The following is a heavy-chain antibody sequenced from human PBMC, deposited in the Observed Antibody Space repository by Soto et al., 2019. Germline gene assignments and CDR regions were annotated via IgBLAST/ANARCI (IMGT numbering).Heavy chain of an antibody. D-gene: IGHD1-26*01. V-gene: IGHV4-39*01. CDR2: IYYSGST. Sequence: SETLSLTCTVSGGSISSSSYYWGWIRQPPGKGLEWIGSIYYSGSTYYNPSLKSRVTISVDTSKNQFSLKLSSVTAADTAVYYCARHGHDGSYLFWGQGTLVTVSS. CDR1: GGSISSSSYY. CDR3: ARHGHDGSYLF. J-gene: IGHJ4*02.